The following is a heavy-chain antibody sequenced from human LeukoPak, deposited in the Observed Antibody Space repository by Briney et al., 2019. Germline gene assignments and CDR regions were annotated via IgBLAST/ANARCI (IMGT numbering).Heavy chain of an antibody. Sequence: ASVKVSCKASGYTFTDYYMHWVRQAPGQGLEWMGWINPNSGGTNYAQKFRGRVTMTRDTSISTAYMELSRLRSDDTAVYYCAREFGLNSWLLDYWGQGTLVTVSS. CDR3: AREFGLNSWLLDY. J-gene: IGHJ4*02. CDR1: GYTFTDYY. CDR2: INPNSGGT. D-gene: IGHD6-13*01. V-gene: IGHV1-2*02.